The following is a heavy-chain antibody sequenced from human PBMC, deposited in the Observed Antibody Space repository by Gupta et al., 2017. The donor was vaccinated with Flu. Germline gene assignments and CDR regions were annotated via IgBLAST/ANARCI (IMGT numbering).Heavy chain of an antibody. J-gene: IGHJ5*02. V-gene: IGHV4-4*02. Sequence: QLQESGPGLVKPSGTLSLTCAVSGGSRSTMNGWSWDRETPGKGLEWSGKIDHGGNTNYNPSLKRRVTIAVDKSKNQFSLKVSSVTAADTAVYYCARGDFVRAEVGGKWFDPWGQGTLGTVSS. CDR1: GGSRSTMNG. CDR3: ARGDFVRAEVGGKWFDP. D-gene: IGHD3-16*01. CDR2: IDHGGNT.